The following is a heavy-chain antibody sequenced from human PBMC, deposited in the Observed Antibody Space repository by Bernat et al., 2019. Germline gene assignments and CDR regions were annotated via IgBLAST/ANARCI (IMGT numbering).Heavy chain of an antibody. V-gene: IGHV4-4*02. CDR3: ASKIGILVAGPFYDY. J-gene: IGHJ4*02. Sequence: QVQLQESGTGLVKPSGTLSLTCAVSGASISSNEWWSWVRQPPGKGLEWIGEIYHSGTTNYNPSLRIRFTMSVDKSKNQFSLRLNSVTAADTAVYYCASKIGILVAGPFYDYWGQGTLVTVSS. CDR2: IYHSGTT. D-gene: IGHD6-19*01. CDR1: GASISSNEW.